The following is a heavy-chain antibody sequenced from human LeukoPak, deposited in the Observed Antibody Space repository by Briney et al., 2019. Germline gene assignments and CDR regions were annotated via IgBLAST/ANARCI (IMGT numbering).Heavy chain of an antibody. CDR2: IIPIFGTA. D-gene: IGHD4-17*01. J-gene: IGHJ5*02. V-gene: IGHV1-69*01. CDR1: GGTFSSYA. CDR3: ARDRNDYGDYGWFDP. Sequence: SVKVSCKASGGTFSSYAISWVRQAPGQGLEWMGGIIPIFGTANYAQKFQGRVTITADESTSTAYMELSSLRSEDTAVYYCARDRNDYGDYGWFDPWGEGTLVTVSS.